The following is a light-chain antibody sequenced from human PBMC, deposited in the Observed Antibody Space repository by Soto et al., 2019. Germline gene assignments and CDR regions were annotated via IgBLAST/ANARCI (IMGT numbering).Light chain of an antibody. Sequence: LTQPPSASGTPGQRVTISASGSTSNIGSNTVSWYQQLPGTAPKLLIYDNDERPSGVPVRFSGSKSATSASLVISVLQSEDEGDYYCATWDDSRNGYVFGPGTKLTVL. CDR1: TSNIGSNT. CDR3: ATWDDSRNGYV. J-gene: IGLJ1*01. V-gene: IGLV1-44*01. CDR2: DND.